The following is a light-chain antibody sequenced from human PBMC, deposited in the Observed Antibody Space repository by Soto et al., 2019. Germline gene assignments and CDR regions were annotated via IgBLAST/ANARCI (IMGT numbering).Light chain of an antibody. CDR1: QSVSSN. CDR2: GAS. Sequence: EIVMTQSPSTLSVSPGERATLSCRASQSVSSNLAWYQQKPGQAPRLLIYGASTRATGIPARFSGSGSGREFTLTISSLQSADFAVYYCQQYNNWPLYTFGQGTKLEIK. J-gene: IGKJ2*01. CDR3: QQYNNWPLYT. V-gene: IGKV3-15*01.